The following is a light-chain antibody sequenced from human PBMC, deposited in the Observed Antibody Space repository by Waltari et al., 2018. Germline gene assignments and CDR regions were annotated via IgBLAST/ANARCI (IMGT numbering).Light chain of an antibody. V-gene: IGKV3-15*01. CDR3: LQYNNWPPLT. CDR1: QSVSRN. Sequence: EIVMTQSPATLSVSPGERATLSCRASQSVSRNLAWYKQTPGQAPRLLIYGASTRATGIPARFGGSGAGTEFTLTISSLQSEDFAVYYCLQYNNWPPLTFGGGTKVEIK. J-gene: IGKJ4*01. CDR2: GAS.